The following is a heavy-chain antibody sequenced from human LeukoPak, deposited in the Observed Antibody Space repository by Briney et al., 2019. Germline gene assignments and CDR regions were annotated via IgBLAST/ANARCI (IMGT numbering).Heavy chain of an antibody. CDR1: GGSISSSSYY. D-gene: IGHD1-26*01. CDR3: ARRVWSVGATMKGLFDY. V-gene: IGHV4-39*01. Sequence: SETLSLTCTVSGGSISSSSYYWGWIRQPPGKGLEWIGSIYYSGSTYYNPSLKSRVTISVDTSKHQFSLKLSSVTAADTAVYYCARRVWSVGATMKGLFDYWGQGTLVTVSS. J-gene: IGHJ4*02. CDR2: IYYSGST.